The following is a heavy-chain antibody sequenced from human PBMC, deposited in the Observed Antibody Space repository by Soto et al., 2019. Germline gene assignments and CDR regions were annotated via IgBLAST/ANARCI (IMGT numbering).Heavy chain of an antibody. J-gene: IGHJ6*02. CDR1: GGAIRSDD. D-gene: IGHD3-3*02. V-gene: IGHV4-4*07. CDR3: ARVAFSYFGMDV. Sequence: PSWTLSLSGMVPGGAIRSDDWSWFRQPAGKGLEWIGRVFSSGSTNYNASLKSRVTMSIDTSKNEVSLTLRSVTAADTGVYYCARVAFSYFGMDVWGPGPTVTVSS. CDR2: VFSSGST.